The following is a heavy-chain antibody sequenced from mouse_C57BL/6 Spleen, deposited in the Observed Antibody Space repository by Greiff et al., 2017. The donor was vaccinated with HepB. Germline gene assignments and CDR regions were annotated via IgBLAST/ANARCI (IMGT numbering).Heavy chain of an antibody. D-gene: IGHD2-12*01. CDR1: GYTFTSYW. CDR3: ARGDPVRGAWFAY. Sequence: QVQLQQPGTELVKPGASVKLSCKASGYTFTSYWMHWVKQRPGQGLEWIGNINPSNGGTNYNEKFKSKATLTVDKSSSTAYMQLSSLTSEDSAVYYWARGDPVRGAWFAYWGQGTLVTVSA. J-gene: IGHJ3*01. CDR2: INPSNGGT. V-gene: IGHV1-53*01.